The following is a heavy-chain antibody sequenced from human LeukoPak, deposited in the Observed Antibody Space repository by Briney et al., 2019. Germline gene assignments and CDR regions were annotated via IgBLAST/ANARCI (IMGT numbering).Heavy chain of an antibody. CDR2: IKQDGSEK. Sequence: PGGSLRLSCAASGFTFISYWMTWVRQAPGKGLEWVANIKQDGSEKYFVDSVKGRFTISRDNAKNSLYLQMNSLRAEDTAVYYCARVKVLTAFDYWGQGTLVTVSS. V-gene: IGHV3-7*01. D-gene: IGHD5-18*01. CDR1: GFTFISYW. J-gene: IGHJ4*02. CDR3: ARVKVLTAFDY.